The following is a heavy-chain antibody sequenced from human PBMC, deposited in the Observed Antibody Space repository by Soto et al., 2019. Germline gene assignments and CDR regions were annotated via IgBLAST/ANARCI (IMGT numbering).Heavy chain of an antibody. D-gene: IGHD6-13*01. CDR1: GYSFTTYY. J-gene: IGHJ4*02. Sequence: GASVKVSCKASGYSFTTYYMHWVRQAPGQGLEWMGMINPSGGSTSYAQKFQGRVTMTKNTLYLQMNSLRAEDTAVYYCANNPGIAATGPQFDYWGQGTLVTVSS. CDR2: INPSGGST. V-gene: IGHV1-46*01. CDR3: ANNPGIAATGPQFDY.